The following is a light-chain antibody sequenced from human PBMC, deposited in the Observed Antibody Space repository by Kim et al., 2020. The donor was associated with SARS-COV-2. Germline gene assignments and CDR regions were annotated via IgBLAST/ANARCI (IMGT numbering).Light chain of an antibody. V-gene: IGLV3-19*01. CDR2: GKN. CDR3: NSRDKTSGRVL. J-gene: IGLJ3*02. CDR1: SLSTSS. Sequence: SSELTQDPAVSVSLGQTVRITCQGDSLSTSSPSWYQVKSRLVPLLVVYGKNHRPSGIPERFSAAGSGNTASLIISGAQAEDEADYYCNSRDKTSGRVLFGGGTQLTVL.